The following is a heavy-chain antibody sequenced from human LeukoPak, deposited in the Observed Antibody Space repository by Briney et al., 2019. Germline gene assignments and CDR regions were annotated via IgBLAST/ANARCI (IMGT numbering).Heavy chain of an antibody. CDR3: TREGYSYAFDI. CDR2: IRSKAYGGTT. CDR1: GFTFGDYA. D-gene: IGHD5-18*01. J-gene: IGHJ3*02. Sequence: PGGSLRLSCTTSGFTFGDYAMSWFRQAPGKGLEWVGFIRSKAYGGTTEYAASVKGRFTISRDDSKSIAYLQMNSLKTEDTAVYYCTREGYSYAFDIWGQGTMVTVSS. V-gene: IGHV3-49*03.